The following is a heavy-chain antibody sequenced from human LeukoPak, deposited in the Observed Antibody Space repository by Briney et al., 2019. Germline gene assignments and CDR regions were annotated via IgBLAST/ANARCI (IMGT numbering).Heavy chain of an antibody. D-gene: IGHD6-13*01. CDR2: INPNSGGT. Sequence: GASVKVSCKASGYTFTGYYMHWVRQAPGQGLEWMGWINPNSGGTNYAQKFQGRVTMTRDTSISTAYMELSRLRSDDTAVYYCARVKPEYSSSWFLTEDYWGQGTLVTVSS. J-gene: IGHJ4*02. V-gene: IGHV1-2*02. CDR1: GYTFTGYY. CDR3: ARVKPEYSSSWFLTEDY.